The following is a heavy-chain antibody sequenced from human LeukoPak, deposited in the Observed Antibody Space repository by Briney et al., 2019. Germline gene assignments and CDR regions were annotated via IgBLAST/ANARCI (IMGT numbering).Heavy chain of an antibody. CDR1: GFTFSSYA. D-gene: IGHD5-18*01. Sequence: GGSLRLSCAASGFTFSSYAMSWVRQAPGKGLEWVSAISGSGGSTYYADSVKGRFTVSRDNAKNSLYLQISSLRAEDTAVYYCARRYSYGLDYWGQGALVTVSS. CDR2: ISGSGGST. V-gene: IGHV3-23*01. J-gene: IGHJ4*02. CDR3: ARRYSYGLDY.